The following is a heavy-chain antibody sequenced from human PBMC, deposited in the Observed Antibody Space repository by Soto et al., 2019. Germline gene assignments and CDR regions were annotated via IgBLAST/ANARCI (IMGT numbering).Heavy chain of an antibody. V-gene: IGHV1-58*01. CDR2: IVVGSGNT. J-gene: IGHJ6*02. CDR1: GFTFTSSA. Sequence: SVKVSCKASGFTFTSSAVQWVRQARGQRLEWIGWIVVGSGNTNYAQKFQERVTITRDMSTSTAYMELSSLRSEDTAVYYCAADFIRGVIIPGGYYYGMDVWGQGTTVTVSS. D-gene: IGHD3-10*01. CDR3: AADFIRGVIIPGGYYYGMDV.